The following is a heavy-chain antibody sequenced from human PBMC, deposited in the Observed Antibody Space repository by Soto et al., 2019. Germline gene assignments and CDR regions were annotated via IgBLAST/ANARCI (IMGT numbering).Heavy chain of an antibody. CDR3: AHRRGAGYYFDY. CDR1: GFSLSTNGVA. V-gene: IGHV2-5*02. D-gene: IGHD6-19*01. CDR2: IYWDDDK. J-gene: IGHJ4*02. Sequence: QITLKESGPTLVKPTQPPTLTCTVSGFSLSTNGVAVGWIRQPPGKALEWLGLIYWDDDKRYSPSLKSRLTITKDTSKNQVVLTMTNMDPVDTGTYYCAHRRGAGYYFDYWGQGTLVTVSS.